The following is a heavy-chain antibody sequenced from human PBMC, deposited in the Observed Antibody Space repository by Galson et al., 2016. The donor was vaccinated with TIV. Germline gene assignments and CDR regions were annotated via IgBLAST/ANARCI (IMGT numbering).Heavy chain of an antibody. CDR1: GYSFTNYW. D-gene: IGHD3-10*01. CDR2: IDSRDSYT. CDR3: ARSASAGSGWVDP. J-gene: IGHJ5*02. V-gene: IGHV5-10-1*03. Sequence: GAEVKKPGESLRISCKTSGYSFTNYWITWVRQMPGKGLEWMGRIDSRDSYTNYSPTFGGHVTISTDKSISTAYLQWTSLKASDSAIYYCARSASAGSGWVDPWGQGTLVTVSS.